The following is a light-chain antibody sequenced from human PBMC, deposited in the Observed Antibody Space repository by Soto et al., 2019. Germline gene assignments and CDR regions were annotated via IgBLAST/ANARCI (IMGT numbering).Light chain of an antibody. CDR2: GAS. Sequence: EVVLTQSPATLSVSPGDRDTLSCRASQYIGSAVAWYHQRSGQAPRLLIYGASSRATGIPDRFSGSGSGTDFTLTISRLEPEDFAVYYCQQYGSSPITFGQGTRLEIK. J-gene: IGKJ5*01. CDR1: QYIGSA. CDR3: QQYGSSPIT. V-gene: IGKV3-20*01.